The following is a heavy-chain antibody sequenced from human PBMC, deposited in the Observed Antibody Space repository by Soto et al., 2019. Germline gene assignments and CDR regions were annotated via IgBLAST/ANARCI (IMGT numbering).Heavy chain of an antibody. CDR2: IYYSGST. V-gene: IGHV4-39*01. CDR1: GGSISSSSYY. J-gene: IGHJ6*02. D-gene: IGHD6-6*01. Sequence: PSETLSLTCTVSGGSISSSSYYWGWIRQPPGKGLEWIGSIYYSGSTYYNPSLKSRVTISVDTSKNQFSLKLSSVTAADTAVYYRARQVAARPRYYYYYGMDVWGQGTTVTVS. CDR3: ARQVAARPRYYYYYGMDV.